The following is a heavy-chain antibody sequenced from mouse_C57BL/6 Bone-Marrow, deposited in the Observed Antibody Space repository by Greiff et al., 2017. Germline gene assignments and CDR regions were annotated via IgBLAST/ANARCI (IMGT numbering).Heavy chain of an antibody. CDR1: GFTFSDYY. J-gene: IGHJ2*01. D-gene: IGHD1-1*01. Sequence: EVHLVESGGGLVQPGGSLKLSCAASGFTFSDYYMYWVRQTPEKRLEWVAYISNGGGSTYYPDTVKGRFTISRDNAKNTLYLQMSRLKSEDTAMYYCARGDYYGNYVDYWGQGTTLTVSS. CDR3: ARGDYYGNYVDY. CDR2: ISNGGGST. V-gene: IGHV5-12*01.